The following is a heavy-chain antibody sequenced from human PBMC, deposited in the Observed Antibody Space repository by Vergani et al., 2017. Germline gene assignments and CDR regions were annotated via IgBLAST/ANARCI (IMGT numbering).Heavy chain of an antibody. CDR3: ARVPNDYGDYGEAY. CDR2: ISSSSSYI. J-gene: IGHJ4*02. Sequence: EVQLVESGGGLVKPGGSLRLSCAASGFTFSSYSMNWVRQAPGKGLGWVSSISSSSSYIYYADSVKGRFTISRDNAKNSLYLQMNSLRAEDTAVYYCARVPNDYGDYGEAYWGQGTLVTVSS. V-gene: IGHV3-21*01. D-gene: IGHD4-17*01. CDR1: GFTFSSYS.